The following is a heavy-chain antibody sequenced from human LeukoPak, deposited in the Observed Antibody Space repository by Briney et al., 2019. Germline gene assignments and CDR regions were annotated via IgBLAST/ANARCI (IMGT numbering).Heavy chain of an antibody. CDR2: INHSGST. J-gene: IGHJ6*03. CDR1: GGSISGYY. V-gene: IGHV4-34*01. Sequence: SKTLSLTCTVSGGSISGYYWSWIRQPPEQGLEWVGEINHSGSTNYNPSLKSRVTISVDTSKNQFSLKLSSVTAADTAVYYCARNVLRYFDRGYYYMDVWGKGTTVTVSS. D-gene: IGHD3-9*01. CDR3: ARNVLRYFDRGYYYMDV.